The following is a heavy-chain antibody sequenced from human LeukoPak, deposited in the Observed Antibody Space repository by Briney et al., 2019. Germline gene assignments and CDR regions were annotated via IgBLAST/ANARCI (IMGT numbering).Heavy chain of an antibody. V-gene: IGHV1-24*01. J-gene: IGHJ4*02. CDR3: ARDVYGYSGYDYKRAIDY. CDR2: FDPEDGET. Sequence: ASVKVSCKVSGYTLTELSMHWVRQAPGKGLEWMGGFDPEDGETIYAQKFQGRVTMTEDTSTDTAYMELSSLRSDDTAVYYCARDVYGYSGYDYKRAIDYWGQGTLVTVSS. D-gene: IGHD5-12*01. CDR1: GYTLTELS.